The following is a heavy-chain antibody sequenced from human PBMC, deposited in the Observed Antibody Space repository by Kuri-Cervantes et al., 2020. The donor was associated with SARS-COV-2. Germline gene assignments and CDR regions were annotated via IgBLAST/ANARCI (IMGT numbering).Heavy chain of an antibody. D-gene: IGHD3-10*01. Sequence: GGSLRLSCAASGFTFSSYSMNWVRQAPGKGLEWVSSIRSRSSYKYYADSVKGRFTISRDNAKNSVYLQMNSLRAEDTAVYYCARDEWHYYGSGSYGPRYYYYGMDVWGQGTTVTVSS. V-gene: IGHV3-21*01. J-gene: IGHJ6*02. CDR1: GFTFSSYS. CDR2: IRSRSSYK. CDR3: ARDEWHYYGSGSYGPRYYYYGMDV.